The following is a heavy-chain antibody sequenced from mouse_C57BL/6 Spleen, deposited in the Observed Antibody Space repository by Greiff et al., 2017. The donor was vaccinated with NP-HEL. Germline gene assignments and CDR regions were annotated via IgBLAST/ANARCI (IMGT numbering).Heavy chain of an antibody. CDR2: IYPGDGDT. J-gene: IGHJ1*03. CDR3: ARSIWDENWYFDV. CDR1: GYAFRSYW. D-gene: IGHD4-1*01. Sequence: QVQLKQSGAELVKPGASVKISCKASGYAFRSYWMNWVKQRPGKGLEWIGQIYPGDGDTNYNGKFKGKATLTADKSSSTAYMQLSSLTSEDSAVYFCARSIWDENWYFDVWGTGTTVTVSS. V-gene: IGHV1-80*01.